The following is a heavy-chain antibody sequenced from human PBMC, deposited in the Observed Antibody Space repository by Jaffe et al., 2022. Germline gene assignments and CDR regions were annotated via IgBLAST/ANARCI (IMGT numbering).Heavy chain of an antibody. CDR3: ARSSGYGFSS. J-gene: IGHJ4*02. D-gene: IGHD5-12*01. CDR1: GFAFTDHW. Sequence: EVQLVDSGGGLVRPGGSLRLSCVASGFAFTDHWMSWVRQAPGRGLEWVANINENGSGTKYADSVLGRFTISRDNAKKSLFLQMDSLRGDDTAVYYCARSSGYGFSSWGQGTLVTVSS. CDR2: INENGSGT. V-gene: IGHV3-7*05.